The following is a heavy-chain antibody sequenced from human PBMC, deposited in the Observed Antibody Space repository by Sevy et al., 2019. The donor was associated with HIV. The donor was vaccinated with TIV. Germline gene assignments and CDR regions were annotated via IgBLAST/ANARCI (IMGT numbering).Heavy chain of an antibody. CDR3: AKEGILPVHGY. CDR2: ISSSDNSI. J-gene: IGHJ4*02. CDR1: RFTFSDYA. V-gene: IGHV3-23*01. D-gene: IGHD3-9*01. Sequence: GGSLRLSCAASRFTFSDYAMSWVRQAPGKGLEFVSSISSSDNSIYYADSLKGRFTISRDNSKNTLYLLMNSLTAEDTAVYYCAKEGILPVHGYWGQGTLVTVSS.